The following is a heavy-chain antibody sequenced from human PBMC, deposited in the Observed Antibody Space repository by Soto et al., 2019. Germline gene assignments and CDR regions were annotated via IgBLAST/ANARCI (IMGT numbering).Heavy chain of an antibody. D-gene: IGHD4-17*01. V-gene: IGHV1-24*01. J-gene: IGHJ3*02. CDR2: FDPEDGET. CDR3: ATVTATTNAAGFDI. CDR1: GYTLTELS. Sequence: GASVKVSCKVSGYTLTELSMHWVRQAHGKGLEWMGGFDPEDGETIYAQKFQGRVTMTEDTSTDTAYMELSSLRSEDTAVYYCATVTATTNAAGFDIWGQGTMVTGSS.